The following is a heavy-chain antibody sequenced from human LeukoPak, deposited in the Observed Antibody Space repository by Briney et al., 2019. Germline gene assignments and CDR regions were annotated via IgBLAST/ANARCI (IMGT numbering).Heavy chain of an antibody. CDR1: GFTFSSYG. Sequence: PGRSLRLSCAASGFTFSSYGMHWVRQAPGKGLEWVAVISYDGSNKYYADSVKGRFTISRDNSKNTLYLQMNSLRAEDTAVYYCAKGGASAASNAFDIWGRGTMVTVSS. CDR3: AKGGASAASNAFDI. CDR2: ISYDGSNK. J-gene: IGHJ3*02. V-gene: IGHV3-30*18. D-gene: IGHD6-13*01.